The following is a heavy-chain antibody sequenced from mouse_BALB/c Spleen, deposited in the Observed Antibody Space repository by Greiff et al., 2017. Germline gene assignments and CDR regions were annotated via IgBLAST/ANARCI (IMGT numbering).Heavy chain of an antibody. CDR2: IYPYNGGT. V-gene: IGHV1S29*02. CDR1: GYTFTDYN. J-gene: IGHJ3*01. D-gene: IGHD2-4*01. CDR3: ARGFYYDYDSWFAY. Sequence: VQLQQSGPELVKPGASVKISCKASGYTFTDYNMHWVKQSHGKSLEWIGYIYPYNGGTGYNQKFKSKATLTVDNSSSTAYMELRSLTSEDSAVYYCARGFYYDYDSWFAYWGQGTLVTVSA.